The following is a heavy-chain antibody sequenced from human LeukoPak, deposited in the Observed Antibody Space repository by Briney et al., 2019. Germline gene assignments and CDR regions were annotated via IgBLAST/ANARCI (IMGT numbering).Heavy chain of an antibody. CDR3: ARASGSGYYFYLDY. Sequence: PGGSLRLSCAASGFTFDDYAMHWVRQAPGKGLEWVSGISWNSGSIGYADSVKGRFTISRDNAKNSLYLQMNTLRAEDTALYYCARASGSGYYFYLDYWGQGTLVTVSS. CDR2: ISWNSGSI. V-gene: IGHV3-9*01. CDR1: GFTFDDYA. D-gene: IGHD3-22*01. J-gene: IGHJ4*02.